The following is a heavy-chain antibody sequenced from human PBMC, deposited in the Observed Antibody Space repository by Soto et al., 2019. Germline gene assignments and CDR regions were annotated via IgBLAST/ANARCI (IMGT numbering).Heavy chain of an antibody. D-gene: IGHD5-18*01. CDR1: GFTFSSYA. J-gene: IGHJ4*02. CDR2: ISGSGDST. V-gene: IGHV3-23*01. CDR3: AKDISSGYSYGHGDY. Sequence: GGSLRLSCAASGFTFSSYAMSWVRQAPGKGLEWVSVISGSGDSTYYADSVKGRFTISRDNSKNTLYLQMNSLRAEDTALYYCAKDISSGYSYGHGDYWGQGTLVTVSS.